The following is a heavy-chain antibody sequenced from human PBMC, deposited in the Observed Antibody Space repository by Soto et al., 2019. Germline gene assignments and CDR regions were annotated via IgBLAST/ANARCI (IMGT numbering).Heavy chain of an antibody. CDR3: ARDSAAAGNVRWFDP. J-gene: IGHJ5*02. CDR2: IIPIFGTA. CDR1: GGTFSSYA. D-gene: IGHD6-13*01. V-gene: IGHV1-69*13. Sequence: SVKVSCKASGGTFSSYAISWVRQAPGQGLEWMGGIIPIFGTANYAQKFQGRVTITADESTSTAYMELSSLRSEDTAVYYCARDSAAAGNVRWFDPWGKGTLVTVST.